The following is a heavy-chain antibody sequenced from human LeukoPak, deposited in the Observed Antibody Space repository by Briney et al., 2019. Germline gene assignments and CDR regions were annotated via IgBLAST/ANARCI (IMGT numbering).Heavy chain of an antibody. J-gene: IGHJ1*01. CDR2: IYTSGST. CDR3: ARGQYCSGGSCHWVH. D-gene: IGHD2-15*01. CDR1: GGSISSGSYY. Sequence: PSQTLSLTCTVSGGSISSGSYYWSWIRQPAGKGLEWIGRIYTSGSTNYNPSLKSRVTISVDTSKNQFSLKLSSVTAADTAVYYCARGQYCSGGSCHWVHWGQGTLVTVSS. V-gene: IGHV4-61*02.